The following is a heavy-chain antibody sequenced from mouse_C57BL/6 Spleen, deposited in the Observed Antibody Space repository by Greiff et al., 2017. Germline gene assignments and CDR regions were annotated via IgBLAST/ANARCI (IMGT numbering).Heavy chain of an antibody. J-gene: IGHJ1*03. V-gene: IGHV1-80*01. CDR2: IYPGDGDT. Sequence: QVQLQQSGAELVKPGASVKISCKASGYAFSSYWMNWVKQRPGKGLEWIGQIYPGDGDTNYNGKFKGKATLTADKSSSTAYMQLSSLTSEDSAVYFWARSGGYYGNYDWYFDVWGTGTTVTVSS. CDR1: GYAFSSYW. CDR3: ARSGGYYGNYDWYFDV. D-gene: IGHD2-1*01.